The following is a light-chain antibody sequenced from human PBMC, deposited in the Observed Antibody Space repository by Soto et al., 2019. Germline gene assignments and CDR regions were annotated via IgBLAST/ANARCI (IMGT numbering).Light chain of an antibody. Sequence: DLVMTQSPLSLPVTPGEPASISCRSSQSLLHSNGYNYLDWYLQKPGQSPQLLIYLGSNRASGVPDRFSGSGSGTDFTLTISTVEAEDVGVYYCMQALQTPRTFGQGTKVEI. V-gene: IGKV2-28*01. CDR3: MQALQTPRT. CDR2: LGS. CDR1: QSLLHSNGYNY. J-gene: IGKJ1*01.